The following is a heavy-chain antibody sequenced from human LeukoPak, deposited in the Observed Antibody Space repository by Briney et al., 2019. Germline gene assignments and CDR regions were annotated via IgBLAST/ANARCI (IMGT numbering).Heavy chain of an antibody. CDR3: VRNLAD. CDR2: IYSDGRTT. Sequence: GGSLRLSCAASGFTFSSFRMHWVRQAPGRGLVWVSIIYSDGRTTSYADSVKGRFTISRDNTRNTLYLQMNGLRAEDTAVYYCVRNLADWGQGTLVTVSS. CDR1: GFTFSSFR. J-gene: IGHJ4*02. V-gene: IGHV3-74*01.